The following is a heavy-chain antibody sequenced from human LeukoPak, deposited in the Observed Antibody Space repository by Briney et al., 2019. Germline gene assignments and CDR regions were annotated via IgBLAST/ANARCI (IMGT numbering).Heavy chain of an antibody. Sequence: GGSLRLSCAASGFTFSTYWMNWYRQAPGKGLGWVGNINQDASEINYVDSVRGRFTISRDNAKNSLHLQMNSLRAEDTAVYYCATDRDNSDWQKRFDSWGQGTLVTVSS. D-gene: IGHD2-21*02. V-gene: IGHV3-7*01. J-gene: IGHJ4*02. CDR3: ATDRDNSDWQKRFDS. CDR2: INQDASEI. CDR1: GFTFSTYW.